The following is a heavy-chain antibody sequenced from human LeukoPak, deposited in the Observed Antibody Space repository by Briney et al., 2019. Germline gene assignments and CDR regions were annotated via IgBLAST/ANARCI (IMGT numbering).Heavy chain of an antibody. V-gene: IGHV3-23*01. D-gene: IGHD4-23*01. J-gene: IGHJ4*02. CDR3: AKRLYMTTVVSH. CDR1: GFTFSSYA. CDR2: ISGSGGST. Sequence: GGSLRLSCAASGFTFSSYAMSWVRQAPGKRLEWVSAISGSGGSTYYADSVKGRFTISRDNSKNTLYLQMNSLRAEDTAVYYCAKRLYMTTVVSHWGQGTLVTVSS.